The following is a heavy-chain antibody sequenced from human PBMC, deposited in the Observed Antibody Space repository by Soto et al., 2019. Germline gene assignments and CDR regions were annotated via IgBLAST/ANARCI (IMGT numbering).Heavy chain of an antibody. CDR1: GFTFSSYW. J-gene: IGHJ5*02. CDR3: ARDPSFPPYTMIVVGNWFDP. D-gene: IGHD3-22*01. Sequence: LRLSCAASGFTFSSYWMSWVRQAPGKGLEWVANIKQDGSEKYYVDSVKGRFTISRDNAKNSLYLQMNSLRAEDTAVYYCARDPSFPPYTMIVVGNWFDPWGQGTLVTVSS. CDR2: IKQDGSEK. V-gene: IGHV3-7*01.